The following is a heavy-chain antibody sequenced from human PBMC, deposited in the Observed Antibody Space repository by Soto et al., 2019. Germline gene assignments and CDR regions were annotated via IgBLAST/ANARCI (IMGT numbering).Heavy chain of an antibody. Sequence: SETLSLTCTVSGGSVSSGSYYWSWIRQPPGKGLEWIGYIYYSGSTNYNPSLKSRVTISVDTSKNQFSLKLSSVTAADTAVYYCARLGTIAAVGMYWGQGTLVTVSS. D-gene: IGHD6-13*01. V-gene: IGHV4-61*01. CDR1: GGSVSSGSYY. CDR3: ARLGTIAAVGMY. CDR2: IYYSGST. J-gene: IGHJ4*02.